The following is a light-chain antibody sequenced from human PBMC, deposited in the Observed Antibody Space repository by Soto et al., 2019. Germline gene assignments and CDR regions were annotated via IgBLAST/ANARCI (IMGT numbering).Light chain of an antibody. CDR2: EVS. V-gene: IGLV2-14*01. J-gene: IGLJ1*01. Sequence: QSALTQPASVSGSPGQSITISCTGTSSDVGGYNSVSWFQQHPSKAPKLIIYEVSPRPSGVSIRFSGSKSGNTASLTISGLQAEDEADYYCNSYRHSTTLVFGTGTKLTVL. CDR1: SSDVGGYNS. CDR3: NSYRHSTTLV.